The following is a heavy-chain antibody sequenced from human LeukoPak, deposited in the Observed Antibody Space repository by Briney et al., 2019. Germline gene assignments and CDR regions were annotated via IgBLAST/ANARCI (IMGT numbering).Heavy chain of an antibody. CDR2: TIPIFGTA. V-gene: IGHV1-69*01. D-gene: IGHD2-2*02. CDR3: ARAELGYCSSTSCYTSDYYYYYMDV. J-gene: IGHJ6*03. Sequence: VASVKVSCKASGGTFSSYAISWVRQAPGQGLEWMGGTIPIFGTANYAQKFQGRVTITADESTSTAYMELSSLRSEDTAVYYCARAELGYCSSTSCYTSDYYYYYMDVWGKGTTVTVSS. CDR1: GGTFSSYA.